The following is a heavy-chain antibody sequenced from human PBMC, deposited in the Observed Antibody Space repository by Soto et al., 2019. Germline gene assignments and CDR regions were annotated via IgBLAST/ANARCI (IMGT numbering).Heavy chain of an antibody. J-gene: IGHJ3*02. CDR1: GGSISSGDYY. CDR3: ARGPVTTPTDAAFAI. D-gene: IGHD4-17*01. Sequence: QVQLQESGPGLVKPSQTLSLTCTVSGGSISSGDYYWSWIRQPPGKGLEWIGYIYYSGSTYYNPSLKSRVTISVDTSKNQFSLKPSSVTAADTAVYYCARGPVTTPTDAAFAIWGQGTMVTVSS. V-gene: IGHV4-30-4*01. CDR2: IYYSGST.